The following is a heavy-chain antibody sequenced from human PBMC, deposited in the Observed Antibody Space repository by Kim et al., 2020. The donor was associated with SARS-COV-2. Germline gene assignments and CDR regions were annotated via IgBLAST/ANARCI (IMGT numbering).Heavy chain of an antibody. J-gene: IGHJ4*02. CDR1: GLTLSPYS. CDR3: ARLQTGREDF. CDR2: ISGNQKSI. Sequence: GGSLRLSCVVSGLTLSPYSMNWVRQAPGKGLEWVSSISGNQKSIFYAQSVKGRFTISRDNTNNLLFLHMNSLRAEDTAVYYCARLQTGREDFWGRGTLVIVSS. V-gene: IGHV3-21*04. D-gene: IGHD1-1*01.